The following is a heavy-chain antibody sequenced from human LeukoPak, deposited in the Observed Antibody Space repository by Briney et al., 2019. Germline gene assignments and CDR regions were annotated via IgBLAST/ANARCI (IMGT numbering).Heavy chain of an antibody. CDR2: INPNSGGA. V-gene: IGHV1-2*02. CDR3: ARVRVGGGSYGGLDY. Sequence: ASVKVSCKASGYTFTGYYMHWVRQAPGQGLGWLGWINPNSGGANYAEEFQDRVTMTRDTSISTAYMELSSLKSDDTAVYYCARVRVGGGSYGGLDYWGQRTLVTVSS. J-gene: IGHJ4*02. CDR1: GYTFTGYY. D-gene: IGHD1-26*01.